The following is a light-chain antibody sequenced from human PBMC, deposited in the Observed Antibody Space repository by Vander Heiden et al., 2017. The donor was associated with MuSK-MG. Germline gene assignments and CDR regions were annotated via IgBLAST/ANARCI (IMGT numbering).Light chain of an antibody. Sequence: SSLSASVGDRVTITCQASQDISNYLNWYQQKPGKAPKLLIYDASNLETGGPSRFSGSGSGTDFTFTISSLQPEDIATYYCQQYDNFPSITFGQGTRLDIK. CDR3: QQYDNFPSIT. CDR1: QDISNY. CDR2: DAS. V-gene: IGKV1-33*01. J-gene: IGKJ5*01.